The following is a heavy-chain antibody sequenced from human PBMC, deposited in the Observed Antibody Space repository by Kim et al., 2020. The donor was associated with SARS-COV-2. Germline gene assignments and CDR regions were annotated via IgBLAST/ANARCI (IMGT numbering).Heavy chain of an antibody. CDR2: IYYSGST. CDR1: GGSISSGGYY. J-gene: IGHJ4*02. V-gene: IGHV4-31*03. CDR3: ASLTVAGRRLGSTAFDY. D-gene: IGHD6-19*01. Sequence: SETLSLTCTVSGGSISSGGYYWSWIRQHTGKGLEWIGYIYYSGSTYYNPSLRRRVTISVDTSKNQFSLKLSSVTAADTVVYYCASLTVAGRRLGSTAFDYWGQGTLVTVSS.